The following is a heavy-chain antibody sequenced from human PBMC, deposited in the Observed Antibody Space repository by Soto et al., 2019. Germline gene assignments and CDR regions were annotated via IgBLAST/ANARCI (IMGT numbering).Heavy chain of an antibody. CDR2: IYYSGST. CDR3: ARTESGYSYGFADV. CDR1: GGSISSGDYY. D-gene: IGHD5-18*01. Sequence: SETLSLTCTVSGGSISSGDYYWSWIRQPPGKGLEWIGYIYYSGSTYYNPSLKSRVTISVDTSKNQFSLKLSSVTAADTAMYYCARTESGYSYGFADVWGQGTTVTVSS. J-gene: IGHJ6*02. V-gene: IGHV4-30-4*01.